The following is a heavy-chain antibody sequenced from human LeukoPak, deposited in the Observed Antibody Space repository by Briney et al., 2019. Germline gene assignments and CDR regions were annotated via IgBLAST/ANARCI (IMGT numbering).Heavy chain of an antibody. CDR3: AKDGRAMTTNYYYYMDV. CDR2: IRYDGSNK. V-gene: IGHV3-30*02. Sequence: GGSLRLSCAASGFTFSSYWMHWVRQAPGKGLEWVAFIRYDGSNKYYADSVKGRFTISRDNSKNTLYLQMNSLRAEDTAVYYCAKDGRAMTTNYYYYMDVWGKGTTVTISS. J-gene: IGHJ6*03. CDR1: GFTFSSYW. D-gene: IGHD4-11*01.